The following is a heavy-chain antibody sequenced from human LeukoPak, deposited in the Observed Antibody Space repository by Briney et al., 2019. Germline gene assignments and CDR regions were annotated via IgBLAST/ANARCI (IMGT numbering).Heavy chain of an antibody. V-gene: IGHV4-4*09. Sequence: PSETLSLTCTVSGVSISGYYWSWIRQPPGQGLEWVGYIYTSGSTNYNPSLKSRVTISVDTSKNQFSLKLSFVTAADTAVYYCARMYSSSSAFDYWGQGTLVTVSS. CDR2: IYTSGST. D-gene: IGHD6-6*01. CDR1: GVSISGYY. CDR3: ARMYSSSSAFDY. J-gene: IGHJ4*02.